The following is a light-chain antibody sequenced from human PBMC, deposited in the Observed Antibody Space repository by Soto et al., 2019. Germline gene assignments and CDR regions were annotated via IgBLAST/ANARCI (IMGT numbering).Light chain of an antibody. CDR3: SSYTISSTYV. J-gene: IGLJ1*01. CDR2: EVS. Sequence: QSALTQPASVSGSPGQSITISCTGTSSDVGGYKYVPWYQQHPGKAPKLMIYEVSNRPSGVSNRFSGSKSGNTASLTISGLQAEDEADYYCSSYTISSTYVFGTGTKLTVL. V-gene: IGLV2-14*01. CDR1: SSDVGGYKY.